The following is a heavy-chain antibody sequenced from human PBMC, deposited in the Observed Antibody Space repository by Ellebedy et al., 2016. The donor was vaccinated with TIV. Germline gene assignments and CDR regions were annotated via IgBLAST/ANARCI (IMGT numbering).Heavy chain of an antibody. Sequence: SETLSLTCTVSGGSISSTGYYWSWIRQPPGKGLEWIGEINHSGSTNYNPSLKSRVTISLDTSKNQFSLKLSSVTAADTAVYYCARGRGSYHYYYGMDVWGQGTTVTVSS. CDR1: GGSISSTGYY. D-gene: IGHD1-26*01. CDR2: INHSGST. J-gene: IGHJ6*02. V-gene: IGHV4-39*07. CDR3: ARGRGSYHYYYGMDV.